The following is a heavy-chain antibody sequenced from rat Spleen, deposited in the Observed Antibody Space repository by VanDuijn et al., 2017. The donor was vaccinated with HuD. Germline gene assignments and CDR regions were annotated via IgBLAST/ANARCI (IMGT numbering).Heavy chain of an antibody. CDR2: ISYDGSST. V-gene: IGHV5-29*01. CDR3: ARHGLGSWYFDF. CDR1: GFTFSNYD. D-gene: IGHD5-1*01. J-gene: IGHJ1*01. Sequence: EVQLVESGGGLVQPGRSLKLSCAASGFTFSNYDMAWVRQAPTKGLEWVATISYDGSSTYYRDSVKGRFTISRDNAKSTLYLQMNSLRSEDTATYYCARHGLGSWYFDFWGPGTMVTVSS.